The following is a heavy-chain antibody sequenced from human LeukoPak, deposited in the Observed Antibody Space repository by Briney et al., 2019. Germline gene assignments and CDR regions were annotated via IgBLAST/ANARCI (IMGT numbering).Heavy chain of an antibody. CDR3: AKDPSDYGDYPNWFDP. CDR2: ISGSGGST. V-gene: IGHV3-23*01. J-gene: IGHJ5*02. Sequence: GGSLRLSCAASGFTFSSYAMSWVRQAPGKGLEWVSAISGSGGSTYYADSVKGRFTISRDNSKNTLYLQMNSLRAEDTAVYYCAKDPSDYGDYPNWFDPWGQGTLVTVSS. CDR1: GFTFSSYA. D-gene: IGHD4-17*01.